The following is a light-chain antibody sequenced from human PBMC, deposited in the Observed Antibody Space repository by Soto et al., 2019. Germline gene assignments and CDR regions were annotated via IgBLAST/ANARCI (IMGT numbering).Light chain of an antibody. CDR3: SSYTSFSTYV. CDR1: SSDVRGYXY. J-gene: IGLJ1*01. CDR2: EVS. Sequence: QSALTQPASVSGSPGQSITISCTGTSSDVRGYXYVSWYQQHPGKAPKLMIYEVSNRPSGVSNRFSGSKSDNTASLTISGLXAEDEADYYCSSYTSFSTYVFGTGTKLTVL. V-gene: IGLV2-14*01.